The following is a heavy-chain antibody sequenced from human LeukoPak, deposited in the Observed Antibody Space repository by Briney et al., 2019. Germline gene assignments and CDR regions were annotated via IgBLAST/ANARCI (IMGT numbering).Heavy chain of an antibody. CDR1: GFTFSSYW. D-gene: IGHD3-3*01. J-gene: IGHJ3*02. Sequence: PGGSLRLSCAASGFTFSSYWMNWVRQAPGKGLEWVANIKPDGSENYYVDSVKGRFTISRDNAKNSLFLQMNSLRAEDTAVYYCARGEAFGRTPDGGFDIWGQGTMVTVSS. CDR2: IKPDGSEN. V-gene: IGHV3-7*01. CDR3: ARGEAFGRTPDGGFDI.